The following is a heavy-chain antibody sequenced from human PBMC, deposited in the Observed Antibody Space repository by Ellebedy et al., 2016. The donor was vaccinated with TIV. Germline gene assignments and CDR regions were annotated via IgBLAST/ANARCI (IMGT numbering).Heavy chain of an antibody. CDR1: DGSISNFH. Sequence: MPSETLSLTCTVSDGSISNFHWSWIRQPPGKGLEWIGYIYFSGITNYNPSLKSRVTMSVDTSKNQFSLKLSSVTTADTAVYYCARGVGDYWGQGILVTVSS. V-gene: IGHV4-59*01. CDR2: IYFSGIT. CDR3: ARGVGDY. J-gene: IGHJ4*02. D-gene: IGHD1-26*01.